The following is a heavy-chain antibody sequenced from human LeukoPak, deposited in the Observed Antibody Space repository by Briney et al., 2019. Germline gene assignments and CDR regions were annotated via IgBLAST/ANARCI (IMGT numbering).Heavy chain of an antibody. CDR2: IYDSGST. J-gene: IGHJ1*01. CDR3: AREGWNYDSSGSISRGYFQH. V-gene: IGHV4-31*03. CDR1: GGSIRSGAYY. D-gene: IGHD3-22*01. Sequence: SETLSLTCIVSGGSIRSGAYYWSWIRQHPGKGLEWIGYIYDSGSTNYNPSLRSRVTISVDTSKNQFSLKLSPVTAADTAVYYCAREGWNYDSSGSISRGYFQHWGQGTLVTVSS.